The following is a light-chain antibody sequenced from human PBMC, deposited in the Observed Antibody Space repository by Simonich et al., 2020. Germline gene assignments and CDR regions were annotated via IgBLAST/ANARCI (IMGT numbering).Light chain of an antibody. CDR1: QSVLYSSNNKNY. CDR3: QQYYSTPIT. Sequence: DIVMTQSPDSLAVSLGERATINCKSSQSVLYSSNNKNYLAWYQQKQGHPPKLLIYGASTRESGVPARFSGSGSGTDFTLTISSLQAEDVAVYYCQQYYSTPITFGQGTRLEIK. J-gene: IGKJ5*01. CDR2: GAS. V-gene: IGKV4-1*01.